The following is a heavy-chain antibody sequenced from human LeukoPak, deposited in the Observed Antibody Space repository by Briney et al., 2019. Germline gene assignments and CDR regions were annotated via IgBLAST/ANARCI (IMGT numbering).Heavy chain of an antibody. CDR2: MYYRGNT. Sequence: PSETLSLTCTVSGGSISSITYYWGWIRQPPGKGLEWVGHMYYRGNTFYNPSLKSRVTISVDTSKNQFSLKLRSVTAADTAVYYCARAITNYGYIFDYWGQGTLVTVSS. CDR3: ARAITNYGYIFDY. D-gene: IGHD5-18*01. CDR1: GGSISSITYY. V-gene: IGHV4-39*07. J-gene: IGHJ4*02.